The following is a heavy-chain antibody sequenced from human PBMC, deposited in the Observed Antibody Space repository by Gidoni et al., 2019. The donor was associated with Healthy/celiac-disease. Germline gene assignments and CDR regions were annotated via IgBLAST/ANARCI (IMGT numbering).Heavy chain of an antibody. V-gene: IGHV3-23*01. Sequence: EVQLLESGGGLVQPGGSLRLSCAASGFTFSSYAMSWVRQAPGKGLGLVSASSGSGGSTYYADSVKGRFTISRDNSKNTLYLQMNSLRAEDTAVYYCAKGPGLPYYFDYWGQGTLVTVSS. J-gene: IGHJ4*02. CDR2: SSGSGGST. CDR1: GFTFSSYA. CDR3: AKGPGLPYYFDY. D-gene: IGHD2-15*01.